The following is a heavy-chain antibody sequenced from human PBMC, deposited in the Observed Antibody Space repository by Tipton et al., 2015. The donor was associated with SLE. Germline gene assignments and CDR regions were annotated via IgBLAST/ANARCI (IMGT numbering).Heavy chain of an antibody. CDR3: VRHRIGSRAYDY. Sequence: SLRLSCAASGFSFSSHWMSWVRQTPDKGLEWVANVNEDGSARNYVDSVKGRFTISRDNAKNLLFLDMNSLRVEDTAVFFCVRHRIGSRAYDYGGQGPLVTVSS. J-gene: IGHJ4*02. CDR2: VNEDGSAR. CDR1: GFSFSSHW. V-gene: IGHV3-7*01. D-gene: IGHD1-1*01.